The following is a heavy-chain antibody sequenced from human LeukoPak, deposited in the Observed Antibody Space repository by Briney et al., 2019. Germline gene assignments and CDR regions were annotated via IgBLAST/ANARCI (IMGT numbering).Heavy chain of an antibody. CDR2: ISGEGYST. J-gene: IGHJ4*02. CDR1: GFTFSTYT. D-gene: IGHD3-10*01. V-gene: IGHV3-23*01. Sequence: PGGSLRLSCAASGFTFSTYTMAWVRQAPGGGLEWVSGISGEGYSTYYADSVKGRFAISRDNSKSTLYLQMNSLRAEDTAVYYCAKGFGRNLGGPGYWGRGTRVTVSS. CDR3: AKGFGRNLGGPGY.